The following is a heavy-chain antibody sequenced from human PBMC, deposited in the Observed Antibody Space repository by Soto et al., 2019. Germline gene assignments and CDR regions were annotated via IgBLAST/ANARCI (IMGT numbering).Heavy chain of an antibody. Sequence: QVQLVESGGGVVQPGRSLRLSCAASGFTFSSYAMHWVRQAPGKGLEWVAVISYDGSNKYYADSVKGRFTISRDNSKNAMYLQMNSLRAEDTAEYYCASLAAAVFDYWGHGTLVTVSS. CDR1: GFTFSSYA. V-gene: IGHV3-30-3*01. CDR2: ISYDGSNK. CDR3: ASLAAAVFDY. D-gene: IGHD6-13*01. J-gene: IGHJ4*01.